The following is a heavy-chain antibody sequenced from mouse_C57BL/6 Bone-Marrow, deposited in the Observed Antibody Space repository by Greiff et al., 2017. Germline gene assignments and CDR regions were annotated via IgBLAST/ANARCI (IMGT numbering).Heavy chain of an antibody. J-gene: IGHJ4*01. CDR1: GYTFTSYW. CDR2: IYPGSGST. V-gene: IGHV1-55*01. Sequence: VKLQQPGAELVKPGASVKMSCKASGYTFTSYWITWVKQKPGQGLEWIGDIYPGSGSTNYNEKFKSKATLTVDTSSSTAYMQLSSLTSEDSAVYFCARSGYYAMDYWGQGTSVTVSS. CDR3: ARSGYYAMDY. D-gene: IGHD3-2*02.